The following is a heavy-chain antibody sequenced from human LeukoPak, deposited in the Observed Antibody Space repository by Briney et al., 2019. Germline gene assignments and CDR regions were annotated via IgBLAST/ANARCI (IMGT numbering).Heavy chain of an antibody. J-gene: IGHJ4*02. CDR1: GFTFSSYS. Sequence: GGSLRLSCAASGFTFSSYSMNWVRQAPGKGLEWVAFIRYDGSNKYYADSVKGRFTISRDNSKNALFLQMNSLRAEDTAVYYCAKERYCSTTTCPFDSWGQGTLVTVSS. CDR2: IRYDGSNK. CDR3: AKERYCSTTTCPFDS. D-gene: IGHD2-2*01. V-gene: IGHV3-30*02.